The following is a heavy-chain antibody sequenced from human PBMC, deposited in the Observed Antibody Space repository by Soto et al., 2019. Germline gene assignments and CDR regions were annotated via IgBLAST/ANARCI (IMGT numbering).Heavy chain of an antibody. CDR3: ARESRTDYCNGGRCYRPSFDY. Sequence: SETLSLTCTVSGGSINSNYWSWIRQPPGKGLEWIGDIYYSGNTNYNPSLKSRVTISVDTSKNQFSLKLSSVTAADTAVYYCARESRTDYCNGGRCYRPSFDYLGQGTLVTVSS. V-gene: IGHV4-59*01. J-gene: IGHJ4*02. CDR2: IYYSGNT. D-gene: IGHD2-15*01. CDR1: GGSINSNY.